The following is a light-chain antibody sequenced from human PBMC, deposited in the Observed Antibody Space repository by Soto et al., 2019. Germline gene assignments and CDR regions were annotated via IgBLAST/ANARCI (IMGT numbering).Light chain of an antibody. CDR1: QSVSSSY. V-gene: IGKV3-20*01. J-gene: IGKJ5*01. Sequence: EKVCTLSPGTRAVSPKERATVSCRASQSVSSSYLAWYQQKPGQAPRLLIYGASSRANGIPDRFSGSGSGTDFTLTISSLEPEDFAVYYCQQAGRSPVTFGQGTRLENK. CDR3: QQAGRSPVT. CDR2: GAS.